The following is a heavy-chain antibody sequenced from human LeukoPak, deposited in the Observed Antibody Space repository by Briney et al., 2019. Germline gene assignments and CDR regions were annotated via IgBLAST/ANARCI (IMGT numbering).Heavy chain of an antibody. CDR3: ARENVMVRGAILYYFDY. Sequence: SVKVSCKASGGTFSSYAISWVRQAPGQGLEWMGGIIPIFGTASYAQKFQGRVTITTDESTSTAYMELSSLRSEDTAVYYCARENVMVRGAILYYFDYWGQGTLVTVSS. V-gene: IGHV1-69*05. D-gene: IGHD3-10*01. CDR2: IIPIFGTA. CDR1: GGTFSSYA. J-gene: IGHJ4*02.